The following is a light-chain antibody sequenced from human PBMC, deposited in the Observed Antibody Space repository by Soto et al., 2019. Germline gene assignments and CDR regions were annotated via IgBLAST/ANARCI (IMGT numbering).Light chain of an antibody. V-gene: IGKV1-9*01. CDR3: QQIKNYPRT. J-gene: IGKJ4*01. CDR2: AWS. CDR1: QGLAGS. Sequence: IQLSQSPSFLSASVGARGTITCRASQGLAGSLAWYQQKPGKPPKLLIYAWSTLQSGVPSRFSGSGSGTRGTLTISSMQTEDFAPYYRQQIKNYPRTFGGGTRVENK.